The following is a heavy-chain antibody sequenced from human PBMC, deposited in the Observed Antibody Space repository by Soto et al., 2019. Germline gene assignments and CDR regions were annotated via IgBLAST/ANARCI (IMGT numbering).Heavy chain of an antibody. CDR3: AKDLDNPYYFDY. J-gene: IGHJ4*02. V-gene: IGHV3-30*18. D-gene: IGHD3-9*01. CDR2: ISYDGSNK. Sequence: QVQLVESGGGVVQPGRSLRLSCAASGFTFSSYGMHWVRQAPGKWLDLVVVISYDGSNKFYADSVKGRFTISRDNSKNTLYLQMNSLRAEDTAVYYCAKDLDNPYYFDYLGQGTLVTVSS. CDR1: GFTFSSYG.